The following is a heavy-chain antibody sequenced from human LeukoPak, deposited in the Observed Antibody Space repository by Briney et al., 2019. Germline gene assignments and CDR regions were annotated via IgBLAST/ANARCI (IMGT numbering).Heavy chain of an antibody. CDR3: AKDGGMMGAFDI. CDR1: GFTFSSYS. CDR2: ISSSSSYI. D-gene: IGHD3-16*01. J-gene: IGHJ3*02. Sequence: KPGGSLRLSCAASGFTFSSYSMNWVRQAPGKGLEWVSSISSSSSYIYYADSVKGRFTISRDNAKNSLYLQMNSLRAEDTAVYYCAKDGGMMGAFDIWGQGTMVTVSS. V-gene: IGHV3-21*01.